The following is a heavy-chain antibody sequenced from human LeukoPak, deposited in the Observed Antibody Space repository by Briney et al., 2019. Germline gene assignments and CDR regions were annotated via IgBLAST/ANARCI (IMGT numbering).Heavy chain of an antibody. D-gene: IGHD3-3*01. V-gene: IGHV4-4*07. J-gene: IGHJ4*02. Sequence: PSETLSLTCTVSGGSISSYYWSWIRQPAGKAPEWIGRIYSSGIINYNPSLKSRVTMSLDNSKNQLSLKLSYVTAADTAVYYGARDTGKSGYPDYWGQGTLVTVSS. CDR1: GGSISSYY. CDR2: IYSSGII. CDR3: ARDTGKSGYPDY.